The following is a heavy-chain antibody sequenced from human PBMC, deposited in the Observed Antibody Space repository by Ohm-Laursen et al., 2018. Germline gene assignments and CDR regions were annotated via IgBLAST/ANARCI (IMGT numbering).Heavy chain of an antibody. Sequence: GSLRLSCAASGFIFGDYSMTWIRQAPGKGLEWISYISSGSVTIHYADSVRGRFTISRDNSKNMLYLQMNSLRAEDTTIYYCAKGVDIVATTDFDYWGQGTLVTVSS. CDR1: GFIFGDYS. CDR2: ISSGSVTI. CDR3: AKGVDIVATTDFDY. J-gene: IGHJ4*02. V-gene: IGHV3-11*01. D-gene: IGHD5-12*01.